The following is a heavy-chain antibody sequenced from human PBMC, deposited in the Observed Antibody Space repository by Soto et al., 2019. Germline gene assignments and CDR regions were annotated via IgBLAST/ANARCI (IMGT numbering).Heavy chain of an antibody. J-gene: IGHJ4*02. CDR3: ARDRGKVYFDY. D-gene: IGHD3-16*01. V-gene: IGHV3-33*01. Sequence: QVQLVESGGGVVQPGRSLRLSCAASGFTFSKIGMHWVRQAPGKGLEWVAVIWFDGSNYYYADSVKGRFTISRDNYKNTLYLQMNSLRAEDTAVYYCARDRGKVYFDYWGQGTLVTVSS. CDR2: IWFDGSNY. CDR1: GFTFSKIG.